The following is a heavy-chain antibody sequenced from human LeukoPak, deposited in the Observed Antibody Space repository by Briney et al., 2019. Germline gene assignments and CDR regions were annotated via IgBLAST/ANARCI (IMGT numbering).Heavy chain of an antibody. J-gene: IGHJ4*02. CDR1: GLSFNSCG. CDR3: AKGSGGSGSLYNHFDC. V-gene: IGHV3-30*18. CDR2: ISSDGSNK. D-gene: IGHD3-10*01. Sequence: GGSLRLSCAASGLSFNSCGMHWVRQAPGKGLEWVAVISSDGSNKYYADSVKGRFTISRDNSKNTLSLQMNSLRTEDTAVFYCAKGSGGSGSLYNHFDCWGQGTLVTVSS.